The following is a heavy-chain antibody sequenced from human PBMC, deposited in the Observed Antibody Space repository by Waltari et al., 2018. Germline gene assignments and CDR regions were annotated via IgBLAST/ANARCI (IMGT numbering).Heavy chain of an antibody. CDR1: GYSISSGYY. V-gene: IGHV4-38-2*01. CDR2: IYHSGRP. D-gene: IGHD1-26*01. J-gene: IGHJ6*03. CDR3: ARRGGGSYYYYYYMDV. Sequence: QVQLQESGPGLVKPSETLSLTCAVSGYSISSGYYWGWIRQPPGKGLEWIGSIYHSGRPDSNPSLKIRVTRSVDTSKNQCSLKRSSVTAADTAVYYCARRGGGSYYYYYYMDVWGKGTTVTVSS.